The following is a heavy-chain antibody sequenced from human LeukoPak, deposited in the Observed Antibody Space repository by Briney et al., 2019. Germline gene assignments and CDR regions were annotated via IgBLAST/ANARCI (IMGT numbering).Heavy chain of an antibody. CDR3: AKDHSPYYYDA. D-gene: IGHD2-21*01. CDR1: GFTFSSYA. V-gene: IGHV3-23*01. Sequence: GGSLRLSCAASGFTFSSYAMSWVRQAPGKGLERVSAISGSGGSTYYADSVKGRFTISRDNSKHTLHLQMNSLRAEDTAVYYCAKDHSPYYYDAWGQGTLVTVSS. CDR2: ISGSGGST. J-gene: IGHJ4*02.